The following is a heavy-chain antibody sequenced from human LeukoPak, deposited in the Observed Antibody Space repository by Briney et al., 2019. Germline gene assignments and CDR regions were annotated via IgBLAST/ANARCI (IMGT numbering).Heavy chain of an antibody. CDR3: ARGSIAVAGKHWFDP. CDR2: IYYSGST. J-gene: IGHJ5*02. V-gene: IGHV4-28*03. D-gene: IGHD6-19*01. CDR1: GYSISSSNW. Sequence: NTSETLSLTCAVSGYSISSSNWWGWIRQPPGKGLEWIGYIYYSGSTNYNPSLKSRVTMSVDTSKNQFSLKLSSVTAADTAVYYCARGSIAVAGKHWFDPWGQGTLVTVSS.